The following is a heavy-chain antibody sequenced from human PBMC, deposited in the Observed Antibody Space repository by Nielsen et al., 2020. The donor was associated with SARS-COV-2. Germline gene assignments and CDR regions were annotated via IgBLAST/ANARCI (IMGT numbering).Heavy chain of an antibody. CDR3: ATYYDFWSEIYYYYGMDV. V-gene: IGHV3-48*03. CDR2: ISSSGSTI. Sequence: GGSLRLSCAASGFTFSSYEMNWVRQAPGKGLEWVSYISSSGSTIYYADCVKGRFTISRDNAKNSLYLQMNSLRAEDTAVYYCATYYDFWSEIYYYYGMDVWGQGTTVTVSS. J-gene: IGHJ6*02. CDR1: GFTFSSYE. D-gene: IGHD3-3*01.